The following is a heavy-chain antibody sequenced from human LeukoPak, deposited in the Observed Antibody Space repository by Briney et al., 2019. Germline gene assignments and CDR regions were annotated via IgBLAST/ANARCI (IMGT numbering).Heavy chain of an antibody. J-gene: IGHJ3*01. CDR2: IYYTGKI. CDR3: ARTLYYHDSRGYYVADSFDF. Sequence: SETLSLTCIVSGGSINSDHYYWAWIRQPPGKGLEWIGTIYYTGKIYYNPSLKSRLTMSVDTSKNQFSLTLSSVIAADTAVYYCARTLYYHDSRGYYVADSFDFWGHGTMVAVSS. V-gene: IGHV4-39*01. CDR1: GGSINSDHYY. D-gene: IGHD3-22*01.